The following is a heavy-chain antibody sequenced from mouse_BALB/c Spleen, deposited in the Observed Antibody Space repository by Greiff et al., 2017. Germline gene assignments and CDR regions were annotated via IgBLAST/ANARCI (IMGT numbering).Heavy chain of an antibody. D-gene: IGHD1-1*01. Sequence: QVHVKQSGAELVRPGTSVKVSCKASGYAFTNYLIEWVKQRPGQGLEWIGVINPGSGGTNYNEKFKGKATLTADKSSSTAYMQLSSLTSDDSAVYFCARWWYYGSRKDYNYAMDYWGQGTSVTVSS. CDR3: ARWWYYGSRKDYNYAMDY. V-gene: IGHV1-54*01. CDR2: INPGSGGT. CDR1: GYAFTNYL. J-gene: IGHJ4*01.